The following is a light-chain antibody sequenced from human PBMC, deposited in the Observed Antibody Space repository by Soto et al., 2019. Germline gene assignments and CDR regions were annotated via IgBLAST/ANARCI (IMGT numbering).Light chain of an antibody. Sequence: DIQMTQSPPTLSASVGDRVTITCRASHNLKNWLAWYQQKPGKAPKLLIYLASSLESGVPTRFSGSGSGTEFTLTINSLQPDDFATYYCQQCNSYSSGTFGQGTKVEIK. CDR1: HNLKNW. V-gene: IGKV1-5*03. CDR2: LAS. CDR3: QQCNSYSSGT. J-gene: IGKJ1*01.